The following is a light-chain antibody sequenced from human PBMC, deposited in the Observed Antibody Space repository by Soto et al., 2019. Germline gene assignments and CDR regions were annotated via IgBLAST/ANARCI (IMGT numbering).Light chain of an antibody. J-gene: IGKJ1*01. CDR2: WAS. V-gene: IGKV4-1*01. CDR1: QSILYGSNRKNS. Sequence: DIVMTQSPDSLAVSLGERATINCKSSQSILYGSNRKNSIAWYQQKPGQPPKLLIYWASTREFGVPDRFSGSGSGTDFTLTISSLQAEDVAIYYCQQYYSTPQTFGQGTKVEIK. CDR3: QQYYSTPQT.